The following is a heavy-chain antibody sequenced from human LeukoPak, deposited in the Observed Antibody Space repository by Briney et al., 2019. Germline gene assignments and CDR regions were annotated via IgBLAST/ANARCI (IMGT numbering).Heavy chain of an antibody. V-gene: IGHV4-61*02. CDR3: ARGRPIRYYYDSSGGQFDY. CDR1: GGSISSGSYY. J-gene: IGHJ4*02. Sequence: PSQTLSLTCTVSGGSISSGSYYWRWIRQPAGTGLEWIGRIYTSGSTNYSPSLKSRVTISVDTSNNQFSLKLSSVTAADTAVYYCARGRPIRYYYDSSGGQFDYWGQGTLVTVSS. CDR2: IYTSGST. D-gene: IGHD3-22*01.